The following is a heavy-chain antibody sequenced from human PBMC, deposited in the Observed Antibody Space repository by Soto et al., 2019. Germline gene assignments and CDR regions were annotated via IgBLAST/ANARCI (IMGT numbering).Heavy chain of an antibody. J-gene: IGHJ6*03. CDR1: GGTFSSYT. Sequence: SVKVSCKASGGTFSSYTISWVRQAPGQGLEWMGRIIPILGIANYAQKFQGRVTITADKSTSTAYMELSSLRSEDTAVYYCGREKGPPDGFLDPIIAYYYMDVWGKGTTVTVSS. CDR2: IIPILGIA. D-gene: IGHD3-3*01. V-gene: IGHV1-69*04. CDR3: GREKGPPDGFLDPIIAYYYMDV.